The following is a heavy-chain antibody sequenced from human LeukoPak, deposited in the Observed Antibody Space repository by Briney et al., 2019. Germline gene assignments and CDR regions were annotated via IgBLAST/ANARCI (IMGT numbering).Heavy chain of an antibody. CDR3: ARDLTVTTWVIWFAP. Sequence: SVKVSCKASGGTFSNYAISWVRQAPGQGLEWMGRIIPIYGTVNYAQKFQGRVTITTDESTSTAYMELSSLRSEDTAVYYCARDLTVTTWVIWFAPWGQGTLVTVSS. CDR1: GGTFSNYA. D-gene: IGHD4-17*01. J-gene: IGHJ5*02. V-gene: IGHV1-69*05. CDR2: IIPIYGTV.